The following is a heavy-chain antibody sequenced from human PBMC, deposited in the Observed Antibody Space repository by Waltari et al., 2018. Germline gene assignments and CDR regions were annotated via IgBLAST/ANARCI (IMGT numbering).Heavy chain of an antibody. CDR2: IYHTGTV. CDR3: ARVTTVRLFDY. Sequence: QVQLQESGPGLVKPSETLLLTCSISDSSIITDYFWGWIRQPPGKGLEWSGSIYHTGTVYYNPSLRSRVAISVDTSRNQFSLRLTSVTAADTAVYYCARVTTVRLFDYWGQGMLVTVSS. CDR1: DSSIITDYF. D-gene: IGHD4-4*01. J-gene: IGHJ4*02. V-gene: IGHV4-38-2*02.